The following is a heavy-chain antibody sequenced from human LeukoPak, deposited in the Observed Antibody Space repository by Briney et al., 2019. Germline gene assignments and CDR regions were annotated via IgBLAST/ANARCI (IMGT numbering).Heavy chain of an antibody. V-gene: IGHV3-33*01. Sequence: GGSLRLSCAASGFTFSSYGMHWVRQAPGKGLEWVAVIWYDGSNKYYADSVKGRFTISRDNSKNTLYLQMNSLRAEDTAVYYCARGLESQWLVRTVGSLAHYSDYWGQGTLVTVSS. CDR1: GFTFSSYG. D-gene: IGHD6-19*01. J-gene: IGHJ4*02. CDR3: ARGLESQWLVRTVGSLAHYSDY. CDR2: IWYDGSNK.